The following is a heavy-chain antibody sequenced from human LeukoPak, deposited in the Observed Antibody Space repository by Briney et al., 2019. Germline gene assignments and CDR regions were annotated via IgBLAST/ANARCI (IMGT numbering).Heavy chain of an antibody. D-gene: IGHD6-19*01. J-gene: IGHJ4*02. Sequence: GGSLRLSCAASGFTFSSYSMNWVRQAPGKGLEWVSSISSGSSYIYYADSVKGRFTISRDNAKNSLYLQMNSLRAEDTAVYYCARDSSSGWYGYFDYWGQGTLVTVSS. V-gene: IGHV3-21*01. CDR1: GFTFSSYS. CDR3: ARDSSSGWYGYFDY. CDR2: ISSGSSYI.